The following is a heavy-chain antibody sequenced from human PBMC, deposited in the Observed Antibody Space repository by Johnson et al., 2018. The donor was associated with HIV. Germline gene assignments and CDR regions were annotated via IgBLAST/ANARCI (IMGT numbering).Heavy chain of an antibody. Sequence: VQLVESGGGLVQPGRSLRLSCAPSGFTFDDYAMHWVRQAPGKGLEWVSGISWNSDNIAYADSVWGRITIARDNAKNSLHLQMNSLRAEDTAFYYCAKARVRYSSDVDALDIWGQGTMVTVSS. CDR3: AKARVRYSSDVDALDI. J-gene: IGHJ3*02. V-gene: IGHV3-9*01. CDR2: ISWNSDNI. CDR1: GFTFDDYA. D-gene: IGHD6-19*01.